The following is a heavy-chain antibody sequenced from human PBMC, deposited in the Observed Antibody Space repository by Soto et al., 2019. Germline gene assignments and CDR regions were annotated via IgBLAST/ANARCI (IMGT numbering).Heavy chain of an antibody. CDR1: GYSFTSYW. CDR2: IYPGDSDT. CDR3: ARLTGYCIGGSCQYYFDY. V-gene: IGHV5-51*01. Sequence: GESLKISCKGSGYSFTSYWIGWVRQMPGKGLEWMGIIYPGDSDTRYSPSFQGQVTISADKSISTAYLQWSSLKASDTAMYYCARLTGYCIGGSCQYYFDYWGQGTLVTVSS. J-gene: IGHJ4*02. D-gene: IGHD2-15*01.